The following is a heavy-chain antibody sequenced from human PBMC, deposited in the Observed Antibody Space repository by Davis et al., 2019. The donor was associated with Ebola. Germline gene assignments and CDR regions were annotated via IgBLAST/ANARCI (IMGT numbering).Heavy chain of an antibody. J-gene: IGHJ4*02. CDR1: GFTFSSYG. CDR3: AKDRAVLIWAEQAY. CDR2: ISYDGSNK. D-gene: IGHD3-10*01. Sequence: PGGSLRLSCAASGFTFSSYGMHWVRQAPGKGLEWVAVISYDGSNKYYADSVKGRFTISRDNAKNTLYVQMNSLRAEDTAVYYCAKDRAVLIWAEQAYWGRGTLVTVSS. V-gene: IGHV3-30*18.